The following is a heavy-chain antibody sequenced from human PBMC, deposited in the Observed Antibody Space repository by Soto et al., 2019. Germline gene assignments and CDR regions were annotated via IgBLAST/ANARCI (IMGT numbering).Heavy chain of an antibody. Sequence: QVQLVQSGAEVKQPGSSVKVSCKASGGTFSSYAISWVRQAPGQGLEWMGGIIPIFCTAHYAQKFQGRVTITADETTSTAYMELSSLRSEDTVVYYCARWDCSSTSCYAFPGPTKIPYRYYGMDVWGQGTTVTVSS. J-gene: IGHJ6*02. CDR2: IIPIFCTA. D-gene: IGHD2-2*01. CDR3: ARWDCSSTSCYAFPGPTKIPYRYYGMDV. V-gene: IGHV1-69*01. CDR1: GGTFSSYA.